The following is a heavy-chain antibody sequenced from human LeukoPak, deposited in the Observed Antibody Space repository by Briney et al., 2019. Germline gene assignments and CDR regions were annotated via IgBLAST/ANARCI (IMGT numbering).Heavy chain of an antibody. D-gene: IGHD3-10*01. CDR1: GFTFDDYA. CDR2: ISWNSGSI. V-gene: IGHV3-9*01. Sequence: GGSLRLSCAASGFTFDDYAMHWVRQAPGKGLEWVSGISWNSGSIGYADSVKGRFTISRDSAKNSLYLQMNSLRAEDTALYYCAKDTASFGVNWFDPWGQGTLVTVSS. CDR3: AKDTASFGVNWFDP. J-gene: IGHJ5*02.